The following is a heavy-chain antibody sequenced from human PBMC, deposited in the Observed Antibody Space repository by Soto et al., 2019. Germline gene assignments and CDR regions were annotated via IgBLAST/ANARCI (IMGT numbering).Heavy chain of an antibody. J-gene: IGHJ6*02. CDR2: INSDGSST. CDR3: ARDRSYSLDV. CDR1: GSTFSNDW. Sequence: EVQLVESGGGLLQPGGSLRLSCAVSGSTFSNDWMHWVRQAPGKGLVWVSHINSDGSSTNYADFVKSRFTIARDNAKNTVYLQMTSLRAEDTAVYYCARDRSYSLDVWGQGTTVTVSS. V-gene: IGHV3-74*01.